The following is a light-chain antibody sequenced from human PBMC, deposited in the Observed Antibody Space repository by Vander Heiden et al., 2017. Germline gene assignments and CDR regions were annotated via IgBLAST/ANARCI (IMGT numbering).Light chain of an antibody. J-gene: IGKJ1*01. CDR3: QQYGSSPWT. CDR1: QSVSSNY. Sequence: EIVLTQSPGSLSLSPGERATLSCRASQSVSSNYLAWNQQRPGQAPRLLIYGASTRATGIPDRFSGSGSGTDFTLSISRVEPEDSAVYSCQQYGSSPWTFGQGTKVEIK. CDR2: GAS. V-gene: IGKV3-20*01.